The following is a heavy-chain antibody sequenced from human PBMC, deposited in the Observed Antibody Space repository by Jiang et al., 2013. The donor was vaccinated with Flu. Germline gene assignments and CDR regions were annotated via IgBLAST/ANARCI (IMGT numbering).Heavy chain of an antibody. CDR3: ASPSDSSSWSTFDY. CDR2: IYYSGST. Sequence: LLKPSETLSLTCTVSGGSISSSSYYWGWIRQPPGKGLEWIGSIYYSGSTYYNPSLKSRVTISVDTSKNQFSLKLSSVTAADTAVYYCASPSDSSSWSTFDYWGQGTLVTVSS. CDR1: GGSISSSSYY. D-gene: IGHD6-13*01. J-gene: IGHJ4*02. V-gene: IGHV4-39*01.